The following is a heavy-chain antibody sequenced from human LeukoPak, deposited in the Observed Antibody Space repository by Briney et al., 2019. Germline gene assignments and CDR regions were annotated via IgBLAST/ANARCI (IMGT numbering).Heavy chain of an antibody. CDR2: IYHSGST. D-gene: IGHD1-1*01. V-gene: IGHV4-38-2*02. Sequence: SETLSLTCTVSRYSLNRGYYWAGIRQPPGKALEDIGSIYHSGSTYYNPSLKSRVTMSVDTSKNQFSLKLSSVTAADTAVYYCAREASTQPCNWFDLWGQGTLVTVSS. CDR1: RYSLNRGYY. J-gene: IGHJ5*02. CDR3: AREASTQPCNWFDL.